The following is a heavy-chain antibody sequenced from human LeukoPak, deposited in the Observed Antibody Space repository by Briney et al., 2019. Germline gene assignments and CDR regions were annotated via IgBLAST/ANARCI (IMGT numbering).Heavy chain of an antibody. CDR2: ISYDGSNK. Sequence: GGSLRLSCAASGFTFSSYSMNWVRQAPGKGLEWVAVISYDGSNKYYADSVKGRFTISRDNSKNTLYLQMNSLRAEDTAVYYCAKAGNYYGSGSYEDYWGQGTLVTVSS. CDR3: AKAGNYYGSGSYEDY. J-gene: IGHJ4*02. CDR1: GFTFSSYS. D-gene: IGHD3-10*01. V-gene: IGHV3-30*18.